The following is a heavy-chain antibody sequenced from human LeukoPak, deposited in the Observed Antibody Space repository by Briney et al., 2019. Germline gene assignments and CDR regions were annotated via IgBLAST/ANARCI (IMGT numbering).Heavy chain of an antibody. CDR2: IKQDGSEK. V-gene: IGHV3-7*01. D-gene: IGHD5-18*01. CDR1: GFTFSSYW. J-gene: IGHJ6*02. CDR3: ARVGGYNYAQEGYYYFGMDV. Sequence: GSLRLSCAVSGFTFSSYWMTWVRQAPGKGLEWVAHIKQDGSEKEYVDSVKGRFTISRDNAKSSLYLQLNSLRDEDTVVYYCARVGGYNYAQEGYYYFGMDVWGQGTTVTVSS.